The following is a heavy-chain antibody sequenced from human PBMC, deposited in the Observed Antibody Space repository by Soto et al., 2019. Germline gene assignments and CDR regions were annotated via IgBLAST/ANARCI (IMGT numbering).Heavy chain of an antibody. V-gene: IGHV3-23*01. CDR1: GFTFSNYG. CDR3: AKDVVVGATTGLGDYYYYYGMDV. D-gene: IGHD1-26*01. Sequence: EVQLLESGGGLVQPGGSLRLSCAASGFTFSNYGMSWVRQAPGKGLEWVSVMSGSGDDAYYADSVKGRFTISRDNSKNTLYLQMNSLRAEDTAVYYCAKDVVVGATTGLGDYYYYYGMDVWGQGTTVTVSS. CDR2: MSGSGDDA. J-gene: IGHJ6*02.